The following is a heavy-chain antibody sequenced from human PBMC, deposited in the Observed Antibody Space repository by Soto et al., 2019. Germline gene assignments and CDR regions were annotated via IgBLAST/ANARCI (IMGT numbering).Heavy chain of an antibody. CDR2: INPNGGVT. J-gene: IGHJ6*03. D-gene: IGHD5-12*01. Sequence: QVQLVQSGAEVKKPGASVTVSCRSSGDTFNDYYIHWVRQAPGPALEWMGWINPNGGVTKYAQKFQGWVSMTRDTSVMTVYMQLSRLRSDDTAVYYCARESGGATATLDYYDCYMDVWGTGTTVTVSS. V-gene: IGHV1-2*04. CDR3: ARESGGATATLDYYDCYMDV. CDR1: GDTFNDYY.